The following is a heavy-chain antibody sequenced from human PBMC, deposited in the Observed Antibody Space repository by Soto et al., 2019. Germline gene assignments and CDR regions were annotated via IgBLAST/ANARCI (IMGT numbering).Heavy chain of an antibody. CDR2: INHSGST. V-gene: IGHV4-34*01. CDR1: GGSFSGYY. Sequence: SETLSLTCAVYGGSFSGYYWSWIRQPPGKGLEWIGEINHSGSTNYNPSLKSRVTISVDTSKNQFSLKLSSVTAADTAVYYCARGFKPAVVVAATPLRAFDIWGQGTMVTVSS. CDR3: ARGFKPAVVVAATPLRAFDI. J-gene: IGHJ3*02. D-gene: IGHD2-15*01.